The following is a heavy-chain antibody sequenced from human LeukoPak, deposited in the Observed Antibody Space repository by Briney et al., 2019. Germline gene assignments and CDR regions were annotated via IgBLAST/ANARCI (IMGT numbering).Heavy chain of an antibody. Sequence: SETLSLTYTVSGGSISSYHWSWIRQPPGKGLEWIGEINHSGSTNYNPSLKSRVTISVDTSKNQFSLKLSSVTAADTAVYYCARHVFDILTGYSLYFDYWGQGTLVTVSS. CDR2: INHSGST. D-gene: IGHD3-9*01. V-gene: IGHV4-34*01. CDR3: ARHVFDILTGYSLYFDY. CDR1: GGSISSYH. J-gene: IGHJ4*02.